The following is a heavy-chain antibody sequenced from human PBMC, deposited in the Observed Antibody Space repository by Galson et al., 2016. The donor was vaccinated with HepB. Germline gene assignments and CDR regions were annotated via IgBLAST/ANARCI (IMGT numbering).Heavy chain of an antibody. D-gene: IGHD3-22*01. CDR1: GYTFINYG. V-gene: IGHV1-18*01. CDR3: ARGTMKWDF. Sequence: SVKVSCKASGYTFINYGISWVRQAPGQGLEWMGWITAYNGITKYAQKFQGRVTMTTDTSTNIAYMELRSLRSDDTAVYYCARGTMKWDFWGQGTLVTVSS. J-gene: IGHJ4*02. CDR2: ITAYNGIT.